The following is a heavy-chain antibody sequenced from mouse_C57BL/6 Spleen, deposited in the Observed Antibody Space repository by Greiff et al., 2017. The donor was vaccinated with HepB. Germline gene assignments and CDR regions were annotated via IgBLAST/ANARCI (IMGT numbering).Heavy chain of an antibody. CDR2: IYPGDGDT. D-gene: IGHD2-14*01. CDR3: ARESYYRPSYWYFDV. CDR1: GYAFSSSW. J-gene: IGHJ1*03. V-gene: IGHV1-82*01. Sequence: VQLQQSGPELVKPGASVKISCKASGYAFSSSWMNWVKQRPGKGLEWIGRIYPGDGDTNYNGKFKGKATLTADKSSSTAYMQLSSLTSEDSAVYFCARESYYRPSYWYFDVWGTGTTVTVSS.